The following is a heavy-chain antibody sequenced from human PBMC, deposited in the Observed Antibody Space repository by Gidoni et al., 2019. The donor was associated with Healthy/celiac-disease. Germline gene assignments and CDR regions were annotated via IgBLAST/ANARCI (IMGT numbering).Heavy chain of an antibody. CDR3: AREAYLYGGVV. J-gene: IGHJ4*02. CDR1: GGSISSSS. CDR2: IYTSGGP. D-gene: IGHD4-17*01. Sequence: QVQLQQSGPGLVKPSETLFLPCTVSGGSISSSSWSWIRQTAGKGLEWIGRIYTSGGPNYNPSLKSRVTMSVDTSKNQFSLKRSSVTAADTAVYYCAREAYLYGGVVWGQGTLVTVSS. V-gene: IGHV4-4*07.